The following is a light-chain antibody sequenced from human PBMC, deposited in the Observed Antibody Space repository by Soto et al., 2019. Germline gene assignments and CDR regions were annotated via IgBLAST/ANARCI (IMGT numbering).Light chain of an antibody. CDR3: VAWDDSLKGPV. CDR2: SHD. V-gene: IGLV1-44*01. J-gene: IGLJ3*02. CDR1: SSNIGRNA. Sequence: QPVLTQPPSASGTPGQRVTISCSGSSSNIGRNAVNWYQQLPGAAPKLLIYSHDQRPSGVPDRFSGSKSGTSASLAISGLQSEDEADYYCVAWDDSLKGPVFGGGTQLTVL.